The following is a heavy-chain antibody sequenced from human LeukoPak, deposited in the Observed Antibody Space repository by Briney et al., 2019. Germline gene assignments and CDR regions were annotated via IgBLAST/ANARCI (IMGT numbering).Heavy chain of an antibody. V-gene: IGHV5-51*01. CDR2: IYPGDSDT. J-gene: IGHJ4*02. D-gene: IGHD4-11*01. CDR3: ARFPGLTTVTLDN. CDR1: EYRFTIYW. Sequence: PGGSLRLSCKASEYRFTIYWMAWVRQMPGKGLETMGIIYPGDSDTRYSPSFQGQVTISADKSINTAYLQWSSLKASDTAMYYCARFPGLTTVTLDNWGQGTLVTVSS.